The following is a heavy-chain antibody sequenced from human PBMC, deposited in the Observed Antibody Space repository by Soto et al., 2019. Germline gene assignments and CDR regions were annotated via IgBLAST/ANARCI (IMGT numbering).Heavy chain of an antibody. J-gene: IGHJ6*02. Sequence: GESLKISCKGSGYSFISYWIGWVRQMPGKGLEWMGIIYPGDSDTRYSPSFQGQVTISADKSISTAYLQWSSLKASDTAMYYCARQGDIVVVPAAITYYYYGMDVWGQGTTVTVSS. D-gene: IGHD2-2*01. V-gene: IGHV5-51*01. CDR3: ARQGDIVVVPAAITYYYYGMDV. CDR2: IYPGDSDT. CDR1: GYSFISYW.